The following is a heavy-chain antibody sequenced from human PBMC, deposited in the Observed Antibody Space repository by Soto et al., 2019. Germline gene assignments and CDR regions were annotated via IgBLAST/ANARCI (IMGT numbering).Heavy chain of an antibody. Sequence: EVQLVESGGGLVEPGGSLRLSCAASGFTFSNAWMNWVRQAPGKGLEWVARIKSKTDGGTTDYAAPVKGRFTISRDDSKNTLFVQMNSLKTEDTAVYYCTTYILTGYFRWWIFDYWGQGNLVTVSS. CDR2: IKSKTDGGTT. J-gene: IGHJ4*02. CDR1: GFTFSNAW. CDR3: TTYILTGYFRWWIFDY. V-gene: IGHV3-15*07. D-gene: IGHD3-9*01.